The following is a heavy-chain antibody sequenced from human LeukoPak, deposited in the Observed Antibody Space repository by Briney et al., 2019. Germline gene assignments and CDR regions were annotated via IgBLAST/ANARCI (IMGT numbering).Heavy chain of an antibody. D-gene: IGHD5-18*01. Sequence: EPSETLSLTCAVYGGSFSGYYWSWIRQPPGKGLEWIGSIYYSGSTYYNPSLKSRVTISVDTSKNQFSLKLSSVTAADTAVYYCARNYGYSYGYQEGGNWFDPWGQGTLVTVSS. V-gene: IGHV4-34*01. CDR3: ARNYGYSYGYQEGGNWFDP. J-gene: IGHJ5*02. CDR2: IYYSGST. CDR1: GGSFSGYY.